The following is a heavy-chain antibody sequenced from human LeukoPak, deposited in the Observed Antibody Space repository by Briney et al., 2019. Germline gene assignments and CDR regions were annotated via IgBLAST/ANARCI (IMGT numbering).Heavy chain of an antibody. CDR3: ARESGDDNDYGLGYYFDY. V-gene: IGHV4-4*02. CDR1: GGSISSSHW. J-gene: IGHJ4*02. Sequence: SETLSLTCAVSGGSISSSHWWSWVRQSPGKGLEWIGEIYHSGSTHYNPSLKSRVTISVDKSKNQFSLKLSSVTAADTAVYYRARESGDDNDYGLGYYFDYWGQGTLVTVSS. D-gene: IGHD3-3*01. CDR2: IYHSGST.